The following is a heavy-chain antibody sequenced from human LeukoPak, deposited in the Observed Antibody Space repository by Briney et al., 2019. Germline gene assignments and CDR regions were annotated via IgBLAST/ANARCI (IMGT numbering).Heavy chain of an antibody. D-gene: IGHD2-21*02. Sequence: SETLSLTCAVYGGSFSGYYWSWIRQPPGKGLEGIGEINHSGSTNYNPSLKSRVTITVDTSKNQFSLTLSSVTAADTAVYYSARFTYSGGDCYSRYNWFVPWGEGTLVTVSS. CDR2: INHSGST. CDR3: ARFTYSGGDCYSRYNWFVP. J-gene: IGHJ5*02. V-gene: IGHV4-34*01. CDR1: GGSFSGYY.